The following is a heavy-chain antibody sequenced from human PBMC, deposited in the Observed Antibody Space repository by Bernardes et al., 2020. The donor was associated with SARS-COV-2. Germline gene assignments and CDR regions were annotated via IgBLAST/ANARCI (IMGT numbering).Heavy chain of an antibody. Sequence: GGSLRLSCAASGFTFSSYWMHWVRQAPGKGLVWVSLISWDGGSTYYADSVKGRFTISRDNSKNSLYLQMNSLRTEDTALYYCAKDVDRGYCSSTSCYPDYWGQGTLVTVSS. CDR1: GFTFSSYW. V-gene: IGHV3-43*01. CDR3: AKDVDRGYCSSTSCYPDY. CDR2: ISWDGGST. D-gene: IGHD2-2*01. J-gene: IGHJ4*02.